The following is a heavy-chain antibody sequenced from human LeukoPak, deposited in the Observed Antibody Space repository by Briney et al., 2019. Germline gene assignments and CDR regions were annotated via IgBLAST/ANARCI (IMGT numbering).Heavy chain of an antibody. V-gene: IGHV3-21*01. CDR2: ISSSSSYI. D-gene: IGHD3-22*01. J-gene: IGHJ4*02. CDR1: GFTFSSYA. Sequence: GGSLRLYCAASGFTFSSYAMRWVRQAPGKGLEWVSSISSSSSYIYYADSVKGRFTISRDNAKNSLYLQMNSLRAEDTAVYYCARGRYYYDSSGFSFDYWGQGILVTVSS. CDR3: ARGRYYYDSSGFSFDY.